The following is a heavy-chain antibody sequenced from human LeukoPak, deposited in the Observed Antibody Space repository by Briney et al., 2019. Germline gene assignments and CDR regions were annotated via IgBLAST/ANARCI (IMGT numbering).Heavy chain of an antibody. Sequence: SQTLSLTCTVSGGSISSGGYYWSWIRQPPGKGLEWIGEINHSGSTNYNPSLKSRVTISVDTSKNQFSLKLSSVTAADTAVYYCASNWGRNDYWGQGTLVTVSS. J-gene: IGHJ4*02. CDR3: ASNWGRNDY. V-gene: IGHV4-30-2*01. CDR1: GGSISSGGYY. D-gene: IGHD7-27*01. CDR2: INHSGST.